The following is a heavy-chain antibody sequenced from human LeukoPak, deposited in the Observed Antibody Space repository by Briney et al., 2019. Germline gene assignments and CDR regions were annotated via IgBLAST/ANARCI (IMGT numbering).Heavy chain of an antibody. V-gene: IGHV3-48*01. CDR2: ISSSSSTI. J-gene: IGHJ4*02. CDR3: ARGAYYYED. Sequence: GGSLRLSCAASGFTFSSHSMNWVRRAPGKGLEWVSYISSSSSTIYYADSVKGRFTISRDNAKNSLYLQMNSLRAEDTAVYYCARGAYYYEDWGQGTLVTVSS. D-gene: IGHD3-22*01. CDR1: GFTFSSHS.